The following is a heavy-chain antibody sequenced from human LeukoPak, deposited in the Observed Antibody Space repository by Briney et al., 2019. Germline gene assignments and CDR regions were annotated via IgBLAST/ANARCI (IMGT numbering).Heavy chain of an antibody. D-gene: IGHD3-10*01. CDR2: FDPEDGET. CDR1: GYTITELS. Sequence: SVKVSCRVSGYTITELSMHLLLQAWGKGVDRLGGFDPEDGETIYGEKFQGRVTMTEDTSTDTAYTELSSLRSEDTAVYYCATDVWFGESSFDYWGQGTLVTVSS. V-gene: IGHV1-24*01. CDR3: ATDVWFGESSFDY. J-gene: IGHJ4*02.